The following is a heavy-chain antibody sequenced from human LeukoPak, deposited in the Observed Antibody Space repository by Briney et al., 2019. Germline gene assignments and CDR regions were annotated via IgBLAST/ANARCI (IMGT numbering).Heavy chain of an antibody. Sequence: PGWSLTLSCAASGFTFGSYAMHWVRQAPGKGLEWVAVIAHDETNRFYADSVKGRFIISRDNSMNTLYLRMNSLRPEDTAVYFCARDLLPGAPDYFDHWSQGTLVTVSS. CDR3: ARDLLPGAPDYFDH. J-gene: IGHJ4*02. V-gene: IGHV3-30*04. D-gene: IGHD2-2*01. CDR1: GFTFGSYA. CDR2: IAHDETNR.